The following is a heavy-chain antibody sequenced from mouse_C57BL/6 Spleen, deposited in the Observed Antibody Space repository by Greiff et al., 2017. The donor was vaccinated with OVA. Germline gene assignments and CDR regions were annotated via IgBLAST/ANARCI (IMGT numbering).Heavy chain of an antibody. CDR1: GYTFTSYW. J-gene: IGHJ1*03. CDR3: ARRDYGSPYWYFDV. V-gene: IGHV1-50*01. Sequence: QVQLQQSGAELVKPGASVKLSCKASGYTFTSYWMQWVKQRPGQGLEWIGEIDPSDSYTNYNQKFKGKATLTVDTSSSTAYMQLSSLTSEDSAVYYCARRDYGSPYWYFDVWGTGTTVTVSS. D-gene: IGHD1-1*01. CDR2: IDPSDSYT.